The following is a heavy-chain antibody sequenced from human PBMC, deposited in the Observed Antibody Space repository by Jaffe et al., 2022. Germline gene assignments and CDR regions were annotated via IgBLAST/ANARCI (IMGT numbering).Heavy chain of an antibody. J-gene: IGHJ4*02. CDR3: AKERIHYDILTGYSD. D-gene: IGHD3-9*01. CDR1: GFTFDDYA. Sequence: EVQLVESGGVVVQPGGSLRLSCAASGFTFDDYAMHWVRQAPGKGLEWVSLISWDGGSTYYADSVKGRFTISRDNSKNSLYLQMNSLRAEDTALYYCAKERIHYDILTGYSDWGQGTLVTVSS. V-gene: IGHV3-43D*04. CDR2: ISWDGGST.